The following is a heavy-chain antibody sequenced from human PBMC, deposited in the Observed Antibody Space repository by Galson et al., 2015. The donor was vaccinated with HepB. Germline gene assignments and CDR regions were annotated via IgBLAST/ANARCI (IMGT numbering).Heavy chain of an antibody. J-gene: IGHJ5*02. D-gene: IGHD3-16*01. CDR3: VKAGSWFGGDWFDP. CDR2: INGRGSTR. Sequence: SLRPSCAGSGFIFRHHAMAWLRQAPGKGLEWVSGINGRGSTRSYSDAVKGRYSISRDNSKDTVFLQMDNLRAEDTAVYYCVKAGSWFGGDWFDPWGQGALVTVS. V-gene: IGHV3-23*01. CDR1: GFIFRHHA.